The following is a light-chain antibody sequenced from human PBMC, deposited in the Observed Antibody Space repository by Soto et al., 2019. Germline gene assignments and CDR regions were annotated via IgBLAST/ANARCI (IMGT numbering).Light chain of an antibody. CDR1: QSIAIY. CDR3: LQRATWPWT. J-gene: IGKJ1*01. CDR2: DSF. V-gene: IGKV3-11*01. Sequence: IVLTQSPATLSFSPGGSATLSCRASQSIAIYLAWYQQKSGQSPRLLIYDSFNRAPGIPDRFSGSGSGTDFTLTISSLEPEDFAVYYCLQRATWPWTFGQGTTVEIK.